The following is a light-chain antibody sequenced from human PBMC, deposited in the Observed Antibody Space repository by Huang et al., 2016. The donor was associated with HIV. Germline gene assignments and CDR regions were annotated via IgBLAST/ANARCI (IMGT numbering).Light chain of an antibody. CDR2: GAS. V-gene: IGKV3-15*01. J-gene: IGKJ2*01. CDR1: QSVSSN. Sequence: EIVMTQSPATLSVSPGERVTLSCRASQSVSSNLAWYQQQPGQAPRLLIYGASARATGIPARFSGSGSGKEFTLTVSSLQSEDFAVYYCQQYNNWPQTFGQGTKLEIK. CDR3: QQYNNWPQT.